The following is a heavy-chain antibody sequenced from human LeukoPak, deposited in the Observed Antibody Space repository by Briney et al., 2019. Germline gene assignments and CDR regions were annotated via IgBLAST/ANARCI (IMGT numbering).Heavy chain of an antibody. Sequence: PGGSLRLSCAASGFTFSSYAMHWVRQAPGKGLEWVAVISYDGSNKYYADSVKGRFTISRDNSKNTLYLQMNSLRAEDAAVYYCASGYYYYDSSGPFDYWGQGTLVTVSS. CDR2: ISYDGSNK. V-gene: IGHV3-30-3*01. J-gene: IGHJ4*02. D-gene: IGHD3-22*01. CDR3: ASGYYYYDSSGPFDY. CDR1: GFTFSSYA.